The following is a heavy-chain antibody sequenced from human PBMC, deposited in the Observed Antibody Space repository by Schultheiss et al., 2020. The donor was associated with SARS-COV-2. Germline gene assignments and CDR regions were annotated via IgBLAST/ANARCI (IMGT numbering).Heavy chain of an antibody. D-gene: IGHD6-19*01. CDR1: GFTFSSYS. CDR3: ARGKYSSGAEFDP. CDR2: ISSSSSYI. V-gene: IGHV3-21*05. Sequence: GESLKISCAASGFTFSSYSMNWVRQAPGKGLEWVSYISSSSSYIYYADSVKGRFTISRDNAKNSLYLQMNSLRAEDTAVYYCARGKYSSGAEFDPWGQGTLVTVSS. J-gene: IGHJ5*02.